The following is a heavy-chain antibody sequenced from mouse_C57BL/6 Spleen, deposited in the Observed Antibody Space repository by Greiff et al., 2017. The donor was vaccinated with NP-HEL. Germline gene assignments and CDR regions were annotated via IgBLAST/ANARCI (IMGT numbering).Heavy chain of an antibody. V-gene: IGHV1-26*01. Sequence: EVQLQQSGPELVKPGASVKISCKASGYTFTDYYMNWVKQSHGKSLEWIGDINPNNGGTSYNQKFKGKATLTVDTSSNTAYLQLSSLTSEDTAIYYCARELGGSGYAMDYWGQGTSVTVSS. CDR2: INPNNGGT. J-gene: IGHJ4*01. CDR1: GYTFTDYY. D-gene: IGHD4-1*01. CDR3: ARELGGSGYAMDY.